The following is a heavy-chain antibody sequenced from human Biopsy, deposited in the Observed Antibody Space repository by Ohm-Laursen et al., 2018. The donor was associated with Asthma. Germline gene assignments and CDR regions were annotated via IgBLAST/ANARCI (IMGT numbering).Heavy chain of an antibody. CDR1: GASIRSPDHH. D-gene: IGHD4-17*01. V-gene: IGHV4-30-4*01. Sequence: TLSLTCTVSGASIRSPDHHWSWIRQSPGKGLEWIGFVFYSGTTHYSRSLKRRLYISIDTARNEFSMSLRSLTAADTAVYFCARVASYGDLYFGIDVWGPGTTVSVS. CDR3: ARVASYGDLYFGIDV. CDR2: VFYSGTT. J-gene: IGHJ6*02.